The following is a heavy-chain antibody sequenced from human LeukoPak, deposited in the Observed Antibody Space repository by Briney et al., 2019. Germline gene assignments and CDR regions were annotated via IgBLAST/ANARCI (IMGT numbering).Heavy chain of an antibody. J-gene: IGHJ4*02. Sequence: ASVKVSCKASGYTFTGYYIHWVRQAPGQGLEWMGWINPDSGGTNYAQKFQGRVTMTRDTSIRTAYMELSRLRSDDTAVYYCARVLFYSSGNKFNRVDYWGQGTLVTVSS. CDR3: ARVLFYSSGNKFNRVDY. V-gene: IGHV1-2*02. CDR2: INPDSGGT. D-gene: IGHD6-19*01. CDR1: GYTFTGYY.